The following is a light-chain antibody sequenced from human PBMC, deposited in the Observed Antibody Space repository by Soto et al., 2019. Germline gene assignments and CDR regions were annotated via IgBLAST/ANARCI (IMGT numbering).Light chain of an antibody. Sequence: DIQMTQSPSSLSASVGDRVTITCRASQSIDTFLNWYQHKPGKAPKLLIYDASTLQSGVPSRFSGSGSGRDFTLTITRLQPEDFATYYRQQSYSSSATIFGQGTKVDIK. CDR1: QSIDTF. CDR2: DAS. J-gene: IGKJ2*01. V-gene: IGKV1-39*01. CDR3: QQSYSSSATI.